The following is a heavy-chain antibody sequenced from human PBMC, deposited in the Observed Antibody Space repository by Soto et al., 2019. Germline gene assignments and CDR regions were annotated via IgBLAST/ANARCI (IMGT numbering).Heavy chain of an antibody. CDR1: GFTVSSNY. Sequence: EVQLVETGGGLIQPGGSLRLSCAASGFTVSSNYMSWVRQAPGKGLEWVSVIYSGGSTYYADSVKGRFTISRDNSKNTMDLQMNSLRAEDTAVYYCANSGDIDGGELDYWGQGTLVTVSS. D-gene: IGHD5-12*01. CDR2: IYSGGST. CDR3: ANSGDIDGGELDY. V-gene: IGHV3-53*02. J-gene: IGHJ4*02.